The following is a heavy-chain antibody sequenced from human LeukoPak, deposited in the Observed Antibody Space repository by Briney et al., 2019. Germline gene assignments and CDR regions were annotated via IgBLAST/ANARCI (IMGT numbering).Heavy chain of an antibody. D-gene: IGHD6-13*01. CDR2: IIPIFGTA. J-gene: IGHJ4*02. CDR3: ARPSQEAPPGIAAAGTRDFDY. CDR1: GGTFSSYA. V-gene: IGHV1-69*05. Sequence: SVKVSCKASGGTFSSYAISWVRQAPGQGLEWMGGIIPIFGTANYAQKLQGRVTMTTDTSTSTAYMELRSLRSDDTAVYYCARPSQEAPPGIAAAGTRDFDYWGQGTLVTVSS.